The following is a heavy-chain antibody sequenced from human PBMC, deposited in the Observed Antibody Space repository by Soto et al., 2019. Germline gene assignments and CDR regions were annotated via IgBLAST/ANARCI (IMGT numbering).Heavy chain of an antibody. CDR1: GYSFPSYW. D-gene: IGHD6-19*01. CDR2: IYPGDSDT. CDR3: ARVDSSGCSEY. J-gene: IGHJ4*02. V-gene: IGHV5-51*01. Sequence: GESLKISCNGSGYSFPSYWIGWVRQTPGNGLECMGFIYPGDSDTTYSPSFQGQVTISADKSTSTAFLQWTSLKASDTGMYYCARVDSSGCSEYWGQGTQVTVSS.